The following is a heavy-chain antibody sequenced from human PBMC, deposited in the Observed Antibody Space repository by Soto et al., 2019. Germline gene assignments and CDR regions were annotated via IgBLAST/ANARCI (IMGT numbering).Heavy chain of an antibody. CDR2: ISGSGDTA. V-gene: IGHV3-23*01. D-gene: IGHD6-13*01. CDR1: RLTFSNYA. Sequence: EVQVLESGGGLVQPGGSLRLSCVISRLTFSNYALNWVRQAPGKGLEWVSSISGSGDTAYYADSVKGRFTISRDNSKNPLYLQMTSLRVEAPALYYCSKAAYSYSLAPGDYWGQGTLVTFSS. J-gene: IGHJ4*02. CDR3: SKAAYSYSLAPGDY.